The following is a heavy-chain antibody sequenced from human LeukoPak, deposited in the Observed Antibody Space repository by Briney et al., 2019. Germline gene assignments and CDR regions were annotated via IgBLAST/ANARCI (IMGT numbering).Heavy chain of an antibody. CDR1: GGSISSGGYY. Sequence: SETLSLTCTVSGGSISSGGYYWTWIRQHPGKGLEWIGYIYYGGSTYYNPSLKSRVTISVDRSKNQFSLKLSSVTAADTAVYYCARDRGYGDAGGNFDYWGQGTLVTVSS. CDR3: ARDRGYGDAGGNFDY. D-gene: IGHD4-17*01. V-gene: IGHV4-31*03. CDR2: IYYGGST. J-gene: IGHJ4*02.